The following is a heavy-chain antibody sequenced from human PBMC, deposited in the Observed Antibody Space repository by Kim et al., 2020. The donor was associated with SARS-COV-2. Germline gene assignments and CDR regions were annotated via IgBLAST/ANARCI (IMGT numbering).Heavy chain of an antibody. J-gene: IGHJ4*01. V-gene: IGHV4-34*01. CDR1: GGSFSGYY. CDR2: INHSGST. Sequence: SETLSLTCAVYGGSFSGYYWSWIRQPPGKGLEWIGEINHSGSTNYNPSLKSRVTISVDTSKNQFSLKLSSVTAADTAVYYCARGPRGYNWNYLGRGYYF. CDR3: ARGPRGYNWNYLGRGYYF. D-gene: IGHD1-7*01.